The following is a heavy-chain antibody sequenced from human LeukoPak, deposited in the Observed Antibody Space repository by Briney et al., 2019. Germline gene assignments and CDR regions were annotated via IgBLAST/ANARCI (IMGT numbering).Heavy chain of an antibody. V-gene: IGHV4-34*01. CDR3: ARGSNAYYYDSSGYYY. CDR1: GGSFSGYY. CDR2: INHSGST. D-gene: IGHD3-22*01. Sequence: PSETLSLTCAVYGGSFSGYYWSWIRQPPGKGLEWIGEINHSGSTNYNPSLKSRVTISVDTSKNQFSLKLSSVTAADTAVYYCARGSNAYYYDSSGYYYWGQGTLVTVSS. J-gene: IGHJ4*02.